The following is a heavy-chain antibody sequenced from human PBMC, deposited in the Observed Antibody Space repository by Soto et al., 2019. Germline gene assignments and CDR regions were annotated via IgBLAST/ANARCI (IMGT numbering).Heavy chain of an antibody. CDR3: ASGAHSMIVVPDDY. CDR2: IYYSGST. V-gene: IGHV4-39*01. D-gene: IGHD3-22*01. CDR1: GGSISSSSYY. Sequence: QLQLQESGPGLVKPSETLSLTCTVSGGSISSSSYYWGWIRQPPGKGLEWIGSIYYSGSTYYNPSLKSRVTISVDTSKNQFSLKLSSVTAADTAVYYCASGAHSMIVVPDDYWGQGTLVTVSS. J-gene: IGHJ4*02.